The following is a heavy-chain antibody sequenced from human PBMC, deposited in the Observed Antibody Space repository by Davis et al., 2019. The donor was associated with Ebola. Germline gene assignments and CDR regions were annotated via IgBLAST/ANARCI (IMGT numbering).Heavy chain of an antibody. CDR2: IVVGSGNT. J-gene: IGHJ4*02. V-gene: IGHV1-58*02. CDR3: TREAIAAIYFDY. D-gene: IGHD6-13*01. CDR1: GFTFTSSA. Sequence: SVKVSCKASGFTFTSSAMQWVRQARGQRLEWIGWIVVGSGNTNYAQKFQERVTITRDMSTSTAYMELSSLRSEDTAVYYCTREAIAAIYFDYWGQGTLVTVSS.